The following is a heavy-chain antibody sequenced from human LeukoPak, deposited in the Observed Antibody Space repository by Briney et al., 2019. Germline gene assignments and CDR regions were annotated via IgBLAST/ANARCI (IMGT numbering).Heavy chain of an antibody. Sequence: SVKVSCKASGGTFSSYAISWVRQAPGQGLEWMGRIIPIFGTANYAQKFQGRVTITTDESTSTAYMELSSLRSEDTAVYYCARDLVVVVPAAIPYYYYYMDVWGKGTAVTVSS. D-gene: IGHD2-2*01. V-gene: IGHV1-69*05. CDR1: GGTFSSYA. CDR2: IIPIFGTA. J-gene: IGHJ6*03. CDR3: ARDLVVVVPAAIPYYYYYMDV.